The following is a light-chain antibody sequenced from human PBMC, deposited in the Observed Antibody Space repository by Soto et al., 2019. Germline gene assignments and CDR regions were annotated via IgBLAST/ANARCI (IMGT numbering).Light chain of an antibody. CDR2: KAS. CDR1: QSISNW. J-gene: IGKJ1*01. Sequence: DIQMTQSPSTLSASVGDRVTITCRASQSISNWLAWYQQKPGKAPNLLIYKASSLESGVPSRFSGSGSGTEFTLTISSLQTADFATYYCQQYNSYRTFGQGTKVEIK. V-gene: IGKV1-5*03. CDR3: QQYNSYRT.